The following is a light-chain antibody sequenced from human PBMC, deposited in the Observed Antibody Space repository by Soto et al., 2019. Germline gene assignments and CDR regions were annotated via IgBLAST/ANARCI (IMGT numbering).Light chain of an antibody. V-gene: IGKV3-15*01. CDR2: GAS. CDR3: QQYNNWPQT. Sequence: EIVMTQSPATLSVSPGERATLSCRASQSVSSNLAWYQQKPGQAPRLLIYGASTRATGIPARFSGSGSGTESTLTISSLQSEDFAVYYCQQYNNWPQTFGQGTKVESK. J-gene: IGKJ1*01. CDR1: QSVSSN.